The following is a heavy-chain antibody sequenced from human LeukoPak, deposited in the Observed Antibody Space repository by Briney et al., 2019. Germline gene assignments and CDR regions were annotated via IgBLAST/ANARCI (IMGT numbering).Heavy chain of an antibody. D-gene: IGHD3-22*01. V-gene: IGHV3-48*04. CDR2: ISSSSSTI. CDR1: GFTFSTYS. Sequence: GGSLRLSCAASGFTFSTYSIDWVRQAPGKGLEWISYISSSSSTIDFADSVKGRFTISRDNARNSVYLQMNSLRAEDTAVHYCARVHTSSYAADLWGQGTLVTVSS. CDR3: ARVHTSSYAADL. J-gene: IGHJ5*02.